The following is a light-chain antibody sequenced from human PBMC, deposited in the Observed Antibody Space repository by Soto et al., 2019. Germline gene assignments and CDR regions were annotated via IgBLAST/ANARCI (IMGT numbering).Light chain of an antibody. J-gene: IGLJ1*01. Sequence: QSALTQPASVSGSPGHSITISCTGTSSDVGGYNYVSWYQQHPGKAPKLMIYEVTNRPSGVSNRFSGSKYGNTASLTISGLQADAEADYYCSSYTSSITYVFGTGTKLTVL. V-gene: IGLV2-14*01. CDR2: EVT. CDR1: SSDVGGYNY. CDR3: SSYTSSITYV.